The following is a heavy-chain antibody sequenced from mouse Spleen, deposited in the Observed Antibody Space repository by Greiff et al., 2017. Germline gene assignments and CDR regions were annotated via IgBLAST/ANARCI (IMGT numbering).Heavy chain of an antibody. CDR3: ASLYSWYFDV. CDR1: GYSITSGYY. D-gene: IGHD2-12*01. J-gene: IGHJ1*01. CDR2: ISYDGSN. Sequence: ESGPGLVKPSQSLSLTCSVTGYSITSGYYWNWIRQFPGNKLEWMGYISYDGSNNYNPSLKNRISITRDTSKNQFFLKLNSVTTEDTATYYCASLYSWYFDVWGAGTTVTVSS. V-gene: IGHV3-6*01.